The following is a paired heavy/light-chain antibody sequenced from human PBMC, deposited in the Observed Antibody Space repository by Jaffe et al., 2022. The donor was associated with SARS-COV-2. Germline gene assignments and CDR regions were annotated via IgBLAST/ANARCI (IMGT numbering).Heavy chain of an antibody. CDR3: TRTYYYSSGNSNFDY. D-gene: IGHD3-10*01. Sequence: QITLKESGPTLVKPTQTLTLTCTFSGFSLTTSGVGVGWVRQPPGEALEWLALIYWDDDVRYSPSLKNRVTITKDTSKNQVVLTMTNVDPVDTATFYCTRTYYYSSGNSNFDYWGQGILVTVSS. CDR1: GFSLTTSGVG. J-gene: IGHJ4*02. V-gene: IGHV2-5*02. CDR2: IYWDDDV.
Light chain of an antibody. CDR3: GSYTSSGTWV. V-gene: IGLV2-14*03. Sequence: QSALTQPASVSGSPGQSITISCTGTSSDVGLYVYVSWYQQHSGKAPKLMIYDVTNRPSGISNRFSGSKSGNTASLTISGLQTEDEALYYCGSYTSSGTWVFGGGTKLTVL. J-gene: IGLJ3*02. CDR1: SSDVGLYVY. CDR2: DVT.